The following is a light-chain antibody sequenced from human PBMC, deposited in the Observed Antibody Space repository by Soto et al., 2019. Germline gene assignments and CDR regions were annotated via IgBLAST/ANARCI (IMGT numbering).Light chain of an antibody. CDR3: QQYYSTPIT. J-gene: IGKJ5*01. CDR1: QSVSNNY. V-gene: IGKV3-20*01. CDR2: DAS. Sequence: EIVLTQSPGTLSLSPGERATLSCRASQSVSNNYLAWYQQKPGQAPRLLIYDASNRATGIPARFSGSGSGTDFTLTISSLQAEDVAVYYCQQYYSTPITFGQGTRLEIK.